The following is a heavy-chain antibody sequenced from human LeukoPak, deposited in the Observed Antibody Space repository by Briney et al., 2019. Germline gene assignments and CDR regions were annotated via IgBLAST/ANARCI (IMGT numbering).Heavy chain of an antibody. V-gene: IGHV1-18*01. J-gene: IGHJ5*01. CDR1: VYTFTSYG. Sequence: APRKLSCTAAVYTFTSYGVSSVRQAAGHGLEWMGWISAYNGNTNYAQKLQGRVTMTTDTSTSTAYMELRSLRFDDTAVYYCAQNQRGNMSYFLDSWGQGTLVTVSS. D-gene: IGHD1-26*01. CDR2: ISAYNGNT. CDR3: AQNQRGNMSYFLDS.